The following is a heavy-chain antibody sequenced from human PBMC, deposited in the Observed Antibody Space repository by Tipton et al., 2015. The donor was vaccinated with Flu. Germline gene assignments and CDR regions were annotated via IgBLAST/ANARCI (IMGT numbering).Heavy chain of an antibody. V-gene: IGHV4-61*01. J-gene: IGHJ4*02. CDR2: ICPGSP. Sequence: TLSLTCSVSGGSVGSPYCWGWVRRPPGKGLEWIGNICPGSPYYNPSLKSRVTISLDTPKNQFSLKLNSVTAADTAVYYCARGTGARSSGADDWGQGTLVTVSS. CDR1: GGSVGSPYC. CDR3: ARGTGARSSGADD. D-gene: IGHD6-6*01.